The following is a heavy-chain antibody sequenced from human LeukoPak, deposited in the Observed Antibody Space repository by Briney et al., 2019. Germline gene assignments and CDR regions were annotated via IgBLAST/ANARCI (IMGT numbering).Heavy chain of an antibody. CDR2: IYYSEST. V-gene: IGHV4-59*08. J-gene: IGHJ6*02. CDR1: GGSISSYY. Sequence: SETLSLTCTVSGGSISSYYWSWIRQPPGKGLEWIGYIYYSESTNYNPSLKSRVTISVDTSKNQFSLKLSSVTAADTAVYYCARLGGRNYYYGMDVWGQGTTVTVSS. D-gene: IGHD2-15*01. CDR3: ARLGGRNYYYGMDV.